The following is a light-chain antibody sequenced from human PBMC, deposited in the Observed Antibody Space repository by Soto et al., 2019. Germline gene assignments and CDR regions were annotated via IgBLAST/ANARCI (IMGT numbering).Light chain of an antibody. CDR3: QQYGSSCVS. Sequence: EIVLTQSPGTLSLSPGERATLSCRASQNVSSRNLAWYQQKPGQAPRLLMHGASSRATGIPDRFSGSGSGTDFTLTISRLEPEDVAVYYYQQYGSSCVSFGRGTKVDIK. J-gene: IGKJ3*01. CDR1: QNVSSRN. V-gene: IGKV3-20*01. CDR2: GAS.